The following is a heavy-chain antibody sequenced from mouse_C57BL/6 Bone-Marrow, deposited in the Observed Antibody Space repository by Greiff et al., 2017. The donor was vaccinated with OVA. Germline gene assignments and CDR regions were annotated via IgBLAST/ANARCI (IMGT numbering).Heavy chain of an antibody. J-gene: IGHJ4*01. D-gene: IGHD1-1*01. CDR2: IDPENGDT. V-gene: IGHV14-4*01. Sequence: VKLMESGAELVRPGASVKLSCTASGFNIKDDYMHWVKQRPEQGLEWIGWIDPENGDTEYASKFQGKATITADTSSNTAYLQLSSLTSEDTAVYYCTSITTVVATEAMDYWGQGTSVTVSS. CDR1: GFNIKDDY. CDR3: TSITTVVATEAMDY.